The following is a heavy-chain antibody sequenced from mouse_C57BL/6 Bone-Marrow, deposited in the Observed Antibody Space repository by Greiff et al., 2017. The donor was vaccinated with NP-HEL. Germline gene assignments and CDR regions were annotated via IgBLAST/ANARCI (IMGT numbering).Heavy chain of an antibody. CDR3: APISNRYYYAMDY. Sequence: EVQLQQSGPELVKPGASVKISCKASGYTFTDYYMNWVKQSHGKSLEWIGDINPNNGGTSYNQEFKGKATLTVDKSSSTAYMELRSLTSEDSAVYYCAPISNRYYYAMDYWGQGTSVTVSS. J-gene: IGHJ4*01. D-gene: IGHD6-5*01. CDR2: INPNNGGT. V-gene: IGHV1-26*01. CDR1: GYTFTDYY.